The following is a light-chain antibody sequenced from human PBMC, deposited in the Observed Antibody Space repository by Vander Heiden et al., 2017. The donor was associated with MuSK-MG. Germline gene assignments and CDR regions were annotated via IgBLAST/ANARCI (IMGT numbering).Light chain of an antibody. CDR1: SRDVGGYNY. CDR2: EVS. Sequence: QSALTRPPSASGSPGQSVTLSCTGTSRDVGGYNYVSWYQLPPGNAHILMIYEVSKRPSGVPVRFSASKSGTTASLTVSVLQAEDEADYYCTSYTGNNNYVFGTGTKVAVL. J-gene: IGLJ1*01. CDR3: TSYTGNNNYV. V-gene: IGLV2-8*01.